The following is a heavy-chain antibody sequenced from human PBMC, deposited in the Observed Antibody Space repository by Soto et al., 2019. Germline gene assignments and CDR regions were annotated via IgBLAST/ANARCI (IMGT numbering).Heavy chain of an antibody. Sequence: QLQLVQSGPEVKKPGTSVKVSCKASGFNFTSSAVQWVRQARGQRLELIGWIVVGRGNTNYAQKFKERVTITRDMSTSTSYMELSSLRSDDTAVYYCAAVLHDYSDYVGFYFDYWGQGTLGTVSS. CDR2: IVVGRGNT. J-gene: IGHJ4*02. CDR1: GFNFTSSA. V-gene: IGHV1-58*01. D-gene: IGHD4-17*01. CDR3: AAVLHDYSDYVGFYFDY.